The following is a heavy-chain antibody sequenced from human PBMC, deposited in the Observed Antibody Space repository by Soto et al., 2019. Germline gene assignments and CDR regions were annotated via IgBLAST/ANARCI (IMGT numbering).Heavy chain of an antibody. V-gene: IGHV4-31*03. CDR3: ARGRYEDGDYDY. Sequence: SETLSLTCTVSGGSISSGGYYWSWIRQHPGKGLEWIGYIYYSGSTYYNPSLKSRVTISVDTSKNQFSLKLSSVTAADTAVYYCARGRYEDGDYDYWGQGTLVTVSS. CDR1: GGSISSGGYY. J-gene: IGHJ4*02. CDR2: IYYSGST. D-gene: IGHD4-17*01.